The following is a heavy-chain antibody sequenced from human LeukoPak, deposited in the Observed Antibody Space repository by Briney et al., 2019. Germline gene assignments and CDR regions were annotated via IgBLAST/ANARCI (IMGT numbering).Heavy chain of an antibody. J-gene: IGHJ4*02. D-gene: IGHD3-22*01. CDR2: VKEDGSEQ. CDR3: ARDAYYDSSGYAELFDY. Sequence: HPGGSLRLSCAASGFTFNSYWMSWVRQAPGKGLEWVASVKEDGSEQYYVDSVRGRFIISRDNAKNSLYLQMNSLRAEDTAVYYCARDAYYDSSGYAELFDYWGQGTLVTVSS. V-gene: IGHV3-7*01. CDR1: GFTFNSYW.